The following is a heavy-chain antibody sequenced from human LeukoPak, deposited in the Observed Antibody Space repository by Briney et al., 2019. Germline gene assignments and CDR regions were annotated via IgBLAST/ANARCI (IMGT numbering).Heavy chain of an antibody. CDR1: GFRFSDAW. D-gene: IGHD3-3*01. Sequence: GGSLRLSCAASGFRFSDAWMSWVRQAPGKGLEWVGRIKSKTDGGTTDYAAPVKGRFTISRDDSKNTLYLQMNSLRAEDTAVYYCARGRFRKPVDYWGQGTLVTVSS. J-gene: IGHJ4*02. CDR3: ARGRFRKPVDY. CDR2: IKSKTDGGTT. V-gene: IGHV3-15*01.